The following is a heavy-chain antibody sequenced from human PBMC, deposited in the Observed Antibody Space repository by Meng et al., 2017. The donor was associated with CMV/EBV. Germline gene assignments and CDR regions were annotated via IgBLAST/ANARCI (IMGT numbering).Heavy chain of an antibody. Sequence: QITLKESGPTLVKPTQTLTLTCTFSGFSLSTSGVGVGWIRQPPGKALEWLALIYWDDDKRYSPSLKSRLTITKDTSKNQVVLTMTNMDPVDTATYYCAHSGYYYDSSGYRIDYWGQGTLVTVYS. D-gene: IGHD3-22*01. V-gene: IGHV2-5*02. CDR2: IYWDDDK. CDR3: AHSGYYYDSSGYRIDY. J-gene: IGHJ4*02. CDR1: GFSLSTSGVG.